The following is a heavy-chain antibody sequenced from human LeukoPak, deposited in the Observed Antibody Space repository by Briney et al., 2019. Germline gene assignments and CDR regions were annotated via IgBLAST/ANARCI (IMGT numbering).Heavy chain of an antibody. Sequence: AGGSLRLSCAASGFTFSSYAMHWVRQAPGKGLEWVAVISYDGSNKYYADSVKGRFTISRDNSKNTLYLQMNSLRAEDTAVYYCARSQYCSSTSCYKGVVDYWGQGTLVTVSS. CDR2: ISYDGSNK. CDR3: ARSQYCSSTSCYKGVVDY. J-gene: IGHJ4*02. V-gene: IGHV3-30*01. CDR1: GFTFSSYA. D-gene: IGHD2-2*02.